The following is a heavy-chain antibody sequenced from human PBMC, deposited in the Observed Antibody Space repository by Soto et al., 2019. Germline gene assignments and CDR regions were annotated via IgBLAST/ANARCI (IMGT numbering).Heavy chain of an antibody. CDR3: ARHIGPYRYYYDRSGYYYSYAFDI. V-gene: IGHV5-51*01. Sequence: GESLKISCXGSGYSFTIYWIGWVRQMPGKGLEWMGIIYPGDSDTRYSPSFQGQVTISADKSISTAYLQWSSLKASDTAMYYCARHIGPYRYYYDRSGYYYSYAFDIWGQGTMVTVSS. CDR2: IYPGDSDT. CDR1: GYSFTIYW. D-gene: IGHD3-22*01. J-gene: IGHJ3*02.